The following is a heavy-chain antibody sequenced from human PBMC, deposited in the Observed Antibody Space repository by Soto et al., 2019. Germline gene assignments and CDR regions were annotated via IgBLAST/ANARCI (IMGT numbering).Heavy chain of an antibody. Sequence: SVKVSCKASGGTFSSYAISWVRQAPGQGLEWMGGIIPIFGTANYAQKFQGRVTITADESTSTAYMELSSLRSEDTAVYYCARDIGRGNYYYYGMDVWGQGTTVTVSS. CDR1: GGTFSSYA. V-gene: IGHV1-69*13. D-gene: IGHD1-26*01. CDR3: ARDIGRGNYYYYGMDV. CDR2: IIPIFGTA. J-gene: IGHJ6*02.